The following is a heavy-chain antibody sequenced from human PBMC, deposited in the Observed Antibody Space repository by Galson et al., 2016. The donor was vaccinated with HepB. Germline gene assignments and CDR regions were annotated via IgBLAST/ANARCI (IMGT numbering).Heavy chain of an antibody. Sequence: SLRLSCAASGFSFSQYAMSWVRQDPGKGLEWLSVIYSVGSTNYADSVKGRFTISRDNSKNTVYLQMNSLRAEDTAVYYCSRGIVAAVWGQGTLVTVSS. CDR1: GFSFSQYA. V-gene: IGHV3-53*01. CDR3: SRGIVAAV. J-gene: IGHJ4*02. CDR2: IYSVGST. D-gene: IGHD2-15*01.